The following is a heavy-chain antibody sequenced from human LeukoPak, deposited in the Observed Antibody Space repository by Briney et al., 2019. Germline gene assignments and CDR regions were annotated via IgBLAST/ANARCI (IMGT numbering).Heavy chain of an antibody. CDR2: IVGSGGST. V-gene: IGHV3-23*01. J-gene: IGHJ4*02. D-gene: IGHD5-18*01. CDR1: GFTFSSYA. Sequence: PGGSLRLSCVASGFTFSSYAMSWVRQAPGKGLEWFLTIVGSGGSTYYADSVKGRFTISRDNSKNTLYVQMNSLRAEDTALYYCAKDLRGYSYGADDYWGQGTLVIVSS. CDR3: AKDLRGYSYGADDY.